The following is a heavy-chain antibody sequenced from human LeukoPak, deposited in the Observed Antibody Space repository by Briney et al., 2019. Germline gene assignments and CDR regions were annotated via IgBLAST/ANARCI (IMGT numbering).Heavy chain of an antibody. J-gene: IGHJ4*02. CDR3: ARPKYSSSLAFDY. CDR2: IYPGDSAT. Sequence: GESLKISCRSSGNTFTTSLIVWVRQMPGKGLEWMGVIYPGDSATTYSPSFQGQVTFSVDKSSRTAYLQWSSLRASDTAIYYCARPKYSSSLAFDYWGQGTPVTVSS. D-gene: IGHD3-22*01. V-gene: IGHV5-51*01. CDR1: GNTFTTSL.